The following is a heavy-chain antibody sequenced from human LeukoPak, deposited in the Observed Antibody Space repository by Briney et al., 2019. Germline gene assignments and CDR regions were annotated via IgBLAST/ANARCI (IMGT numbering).Heavy chain of an antibody. CDR3: AKERDYGPADY. Sequence: TGGSLRLSCAGSGFIFNNYAMHWVRQPPGKGLEWVSGISWNSGSIDYADSVKGRFTISRDNAKNSLYLQMNSLRAEDTAIYYCAKERDYGPADYWGQGTLVTVSS. CDR1: GFIFNNYA. CDR2: ISWNSGSI. J-gene: IGHJ4*02. V-gene: IGHV3-9*01. D-gene: IGHD4/OR15-4a*01.